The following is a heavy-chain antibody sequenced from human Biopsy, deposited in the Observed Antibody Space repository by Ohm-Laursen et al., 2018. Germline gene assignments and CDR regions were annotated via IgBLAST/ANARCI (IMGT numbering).Heavy chain of an antibody. CDR1: GYTFTSYD. CDR2: VNPVSKNT. V-gene: IGHV1-8*01. CDR3: ARAVRNQMLSTV. D-gene: IGHD2-2*01. J-gene: IGHJ6*02. Sequence: SVKVSCKTYGYTFTSYDISWVRQVSGQGLEWIGWVNPVSKNTVSVKDFRGRVTLTGDTSSSTSYMELRSLTSKDTAIHYCARAVRNQMLSTVWGQGTAVTVSS.